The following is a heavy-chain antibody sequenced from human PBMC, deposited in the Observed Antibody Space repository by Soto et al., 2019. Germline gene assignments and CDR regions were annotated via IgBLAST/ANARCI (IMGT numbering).Heavy chain of an antibody. V-gene: IGHV4-59*08. J-gene: IGHJ4*02. CDR3: ARHHDS. Sequence: QVQLQESGPGLVKPSETLSLTCTVSGGSISSYYWSWIRQPPGKGLEWIGYIYYIGSTNYSPSLKTRVTISVDTSNTQFSLTLSSVPAADTAVYYCARHHDSWGQGTLVTVSS. CDR2: IYYIGST. CDR1: GGSISSYY.